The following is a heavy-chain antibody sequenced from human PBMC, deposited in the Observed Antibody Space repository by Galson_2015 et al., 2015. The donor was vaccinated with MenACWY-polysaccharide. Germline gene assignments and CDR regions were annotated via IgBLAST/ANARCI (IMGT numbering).Heavy chain of an antibody. D-gene: IGHD6-19*01. J-gene: IGHJ4*02. CDR3: TRSIHISGWEGDFES. CDR1: GDSVSSNSAA. Sequence: CAISGDSVSSNSAAWNWIRQSPSRGLEWLGRTYYRSRWYNDYATSVKSRISIKADTPKNQFSLQLNSVTPEDTALYYCTRSIHISGWEGDFESWGQGTLVTVSS. V-gene: IGHV6-1*01. CDR2: TYYRSRWYN.